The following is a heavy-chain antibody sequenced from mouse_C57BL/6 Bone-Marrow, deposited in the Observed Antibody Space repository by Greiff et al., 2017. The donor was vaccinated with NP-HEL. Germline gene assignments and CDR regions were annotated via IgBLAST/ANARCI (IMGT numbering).Heavy chain of an antibody. CDR2: IDPENGDT. V-gene: IGHV14-4*01. Sequence: EVKLQESGAELVRPGASVKLSCPASGFNIKDDYMHWVKQRPEQGLEWIGWIDPENGDTEYASKFQGKATITADTSSNTAYLQLSSLTSEDTAVYYCTTNYGSLHFDYWGQGTTLTVSS. D-gene: IGHD1-1*01. CDR1: GFNIKDDY. CDR3: TTNYGSLHFDY. J-gene: IGHJ2*01.